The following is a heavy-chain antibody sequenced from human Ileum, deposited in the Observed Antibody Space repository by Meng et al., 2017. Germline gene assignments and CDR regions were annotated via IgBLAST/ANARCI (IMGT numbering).Heavy chain of an antibody. CDR3: ARDLAGLGGY. V-gene: IGHV1-2*02. J-gene: IGHJ4*02. CDR2: IDPRTGDT. Sequence: QVQLVRAGAGVKKPGASLTVSCKTFGYTFSDYFMYWVRQAPGQGLEWMGWIDPRTGDTRYTQKLQGRVTMTRDTSISTVYMEVTNLRDDDTAVYYCARDLAGLGGYWGQGTLVTVSS. D-gene: IGHD6-19*01. CDR1: GYTFSDYF.